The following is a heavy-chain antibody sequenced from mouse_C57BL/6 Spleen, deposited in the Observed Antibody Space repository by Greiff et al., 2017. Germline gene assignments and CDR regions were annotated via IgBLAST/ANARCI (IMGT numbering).Heavy chain of an antibody. CDR1: GYTFTSYW. D-gene: IGHD2-3*01. V-gene: IGHV1-72*01. CDR2: IDPNSGGT. Sequence: VQLQQPGAELVKPGASVKLSCKASGYTFTSYWMHWVKQRPGRGLEWIGRIDPNSGGTKYNEKFKSKATLTADKPSSTAYMQLSSLTSEDSAVYDCARPAYDGYYGFDYWGQGTTLTVSS. CDR3: ARPAYDGYYGFDY. J-gene: IGHJ2*01.